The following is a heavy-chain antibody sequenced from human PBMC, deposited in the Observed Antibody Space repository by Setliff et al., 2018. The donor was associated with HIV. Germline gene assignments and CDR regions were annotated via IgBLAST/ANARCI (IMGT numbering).Heavy chain of an antibody. J-gene: IGHJ5*02. CDR1: GGSISSYC. CDR3: ARRIDNSGSLPAKNWFDT. Sequence: SETLSLTCTVSGGSISSYCWNRIRQPPGKGLEWIGYIFASGSSLYNPSLQSRVSISIDTSKNQFSLKLSSVTAADTAVYYCARRIDNSGSLPAKNWFDTWGQGRRVTVSS. D-gene: IGHD3-10*01. V-gene: IGHV4-4*09. CDR2: IFASGSS.